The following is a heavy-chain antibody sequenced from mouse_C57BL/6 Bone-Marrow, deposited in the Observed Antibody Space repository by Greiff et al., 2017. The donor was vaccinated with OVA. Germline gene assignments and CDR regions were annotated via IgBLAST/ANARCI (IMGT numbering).Heavy chain of an antibody. Sequence: VQLKESGPGMVKPSQSLSLTCTVTGYSITSGYDWHWIRHFPGNKLEWMGYISYSGSTNYNPSLKSRISITHDTSTNHFFLRLNTVATEDTDSCDCARDGAYYFDYGGQGTALTVSA. J-gene: IGHJ2*01. CDR2: ISYSGST. V-gene: IGHV3-1*01. CDR3: ARDGAYYFDY. CDR1: GYSITSGYD.